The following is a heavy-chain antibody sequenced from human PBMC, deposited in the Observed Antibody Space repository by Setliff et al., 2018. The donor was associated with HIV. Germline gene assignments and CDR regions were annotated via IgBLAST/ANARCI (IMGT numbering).Heavy chain of an antibody. J-gene: IGHJ4*02. CDR2: ISWNSGSI. CDR3: HSGYDTEEQSYFDY. Sequence: PGGSLRLSCAASGFTFDDYAMHWVRQAPGKGLEWVSGISWNSGSIGYADSVKGRFTISRENAKNTLYLQMNSLRAEDTAVYYCHSGYDTEEQSYFDYWGQGTLVTVSS. D-gene: IGHD5-12*01. V-gene: IGHV3-9*01. CDR1: GFTFDDYA.